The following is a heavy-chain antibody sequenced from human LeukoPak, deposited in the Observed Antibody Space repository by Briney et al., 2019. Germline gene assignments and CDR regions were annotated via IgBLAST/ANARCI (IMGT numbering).Heavy chain of an antibody. CDR2: ISGSGDST. V-gene: IGHV3-23*01. Sequence: PGGSLRLSCVASGFTFNNYVINWVRRTPGKGLEWVSGISGSGDSTYYADSVKGRFTISRDNSDNTLYLYINSLRAEDSAMYYCARDSGTTNYSDSGGHSRSWVHNWFDPWGQGTLVTVSS. CDR3: ARDSGTTNYSDSGGHSRSWVHNWFDP. CDR1: GFTFNNYV. D-gene: IGHD3-22*01. J-gene: IGHJ5*02.